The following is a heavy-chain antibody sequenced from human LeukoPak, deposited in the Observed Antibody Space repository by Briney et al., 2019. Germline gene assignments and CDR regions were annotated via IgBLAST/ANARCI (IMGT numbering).Heavy chain of an antibody. CDR1: GFTFSSYA. J-gene: IGHJ4*02. Sequence: LPGGSLRLSCAASGFTFSSYAMHWVRQAPGKGLEWVAVISYDGSNKYYADSVKGRFTISRDNSKNTLYLQMNSLRAEDTAVYYCARDGLNDYGDYGVDYWGQGTLVTVSS. D-gene: IGHD4-17*01. CDR2: ISYDGSNK. V-gene: IGHV3-30-3*01. CDR3: ARDGLNDYGDYGVDY.